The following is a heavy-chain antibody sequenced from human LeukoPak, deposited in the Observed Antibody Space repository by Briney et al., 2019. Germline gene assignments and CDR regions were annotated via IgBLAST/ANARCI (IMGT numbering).Heavy chain of an antibody. CDR3: ARVVSGFFSWYSSGDYYYYMDV. D-gene: IGHD6-19*01. J-gene: IGHJ6*03. V-gene: IGHV1-8*03. CDR1: GYTFTSYD. Sequence: ASVKVSCKASGYTFTSYDINWVRQATGQGLEWMGWMNPNSGNTGYAQKFQGRVTITRNTSISTAYMELSSLRSEDTAVYYCARVVSGFFSWYSSGDYYYYMDVWGKGTTVTVSS. CDR2: MNPNSGNT.